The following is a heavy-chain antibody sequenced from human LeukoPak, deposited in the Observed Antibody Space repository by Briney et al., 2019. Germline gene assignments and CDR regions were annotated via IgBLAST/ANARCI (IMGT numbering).Heavy chain of an antibody. J-gene: IGHJ4*02. D-gene: IGHD3-22*01. CDR1: GYTLIELS. Sequence: ASVKVSCKVSGYTLIELSMHWVRQAPGKGLEWMGGFDPEDGKTIYAQKFQGRVTMTEDTSTDTAYMELSSLRSEDTAVYYCATLNYYGSSGYYEGSPQDYWGQGTLVTVSS. CDR2: FDPEDGKT. V-gene: IGHV1-24*01. CDR3: ATLNYYGSSGYYEGSPQDY.